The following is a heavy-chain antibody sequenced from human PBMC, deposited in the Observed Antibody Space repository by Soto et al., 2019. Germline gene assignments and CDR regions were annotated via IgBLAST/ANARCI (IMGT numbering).Heavy chain of an antibody. V-gene: IGHV2-26*01. CDR2: IFLNDEI. CDR3: ARRDYGDYFDAFDI. J-gene: IGHJ3*02. D-gene: IGHD4-17*01. CDR1: GFSLSNARMG. Sequence: QVPLKESGPVLVQPTDPLTLTCTVSGFSLSNARMGVSWIRQPPGKYLEWLAHIFLNDEISYSTALKSRLTIAKDTSKSQVVLTMTNMDPVDTATYFCARRDYGDYFDAFDIWGQGTMVTVSS.